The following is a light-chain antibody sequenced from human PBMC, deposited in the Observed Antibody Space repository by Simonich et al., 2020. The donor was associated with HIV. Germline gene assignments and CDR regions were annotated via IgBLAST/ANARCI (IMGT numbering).Light chain of an antibody. CDR2: GAA. CDR1: QSVSSH. J-gene: IGKJ5*01. CDR3: QQYNNWPIT. V-gene: IGKV3-15*01. Sequence: IVMTQSPATLSVSPGERAPLSCRASQSVSSHVAWYQQRPGQAPRLLIYGAATRATGIPARFSGSGSGTEFTLTISSMQSEDFADYYCQQYNNWPITFGQGTRLEIK.